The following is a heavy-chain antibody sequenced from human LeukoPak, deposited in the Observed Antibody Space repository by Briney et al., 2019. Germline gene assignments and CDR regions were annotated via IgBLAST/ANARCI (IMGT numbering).Heavy chain of an antibody. CDR1: GYTFTSYY. V-gene: IGHV1-46*01. CDR3: ARRRSDPKSTDY. CDR2: INPSGGST. D-gene: IGHD6-25*01. Sequence: GASLKVSCKASGYTFTSYYMHWVRQAPGQGLEWMVIINPSGGSTSYAQKFQGRVTMTRDTSTSTAYMELSSLRSEGTALYIRARRRSDPKSTDYWGQGTLVTVSS. J-gene: IGHJ4*02.